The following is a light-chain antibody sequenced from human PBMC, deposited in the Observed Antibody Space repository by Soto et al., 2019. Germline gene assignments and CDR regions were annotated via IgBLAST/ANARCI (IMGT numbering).Light chain of an antibody. CDR1: SSDVGSYNL. CDR2: EVS. CDR3: CSYAGSSTL. Sequence: QSVLTRPASVSGSPGQSITISCTGTSSDVGSYNLVSWYQQHPGKAPKLMIYEVSKRPSGVSNRFSGSKSGNTASLTISGLQAEDEADYYCCSYAGSSTLFGTGTKVTV. V-gene: IGLV2-23*02. J-gene: IGLJ1*01.